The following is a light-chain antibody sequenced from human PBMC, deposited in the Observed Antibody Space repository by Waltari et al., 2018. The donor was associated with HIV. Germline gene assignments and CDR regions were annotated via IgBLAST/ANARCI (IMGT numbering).Light chain of an antibody. J-gene: IGLJ2*01. V-gene: IGLV2-14*01. CDR1: SSDVGAYTY. Sequence: QSALTQPASVSGSPGQSITVPCTGTSSDVGAYTYLSWYQQTPGTAPKLVIYEVSNRPSGISYRFSGSKSGNTASLTISGLQTEDEGDYYCSSFTTSNSLLFGGGTKVTVL. CDR2: EVS. CDR3: SSFTTSNSLL.